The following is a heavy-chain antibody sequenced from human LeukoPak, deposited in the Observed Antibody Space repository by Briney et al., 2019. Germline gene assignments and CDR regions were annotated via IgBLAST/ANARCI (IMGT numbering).Heavy chain of an antibody. CDR3: ARAGGGPATAIY. CDR1: GFTFSDYY. Sequence: PGGSLRLSCAASGFTFSDYYMSWIRQAPGRGLEWVSYISTGSSYTNYADSVKGRFTISRDNAKNSLYLQMNSLRAEDTALYYCARAGGGPATAIYWGQGTLVTVSS. D-gene: IGHD2-21*02. CDR2: ISTGSSYT. V-gene: IGHV3-11*05. J-gene: IGHJ4*02.